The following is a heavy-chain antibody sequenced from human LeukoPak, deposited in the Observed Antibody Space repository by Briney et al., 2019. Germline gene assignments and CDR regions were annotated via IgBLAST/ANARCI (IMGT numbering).Heavy chain of an antibody. V-gene: IGHV3-33*01. CDR3: ARDAWGAEAATLDV. CDR1: GFTLSRYG. CDR2: IWNDGRNK. J-gene: IGHJ6*02. D-gene: IGHD6-19*01. Sequence: GGSLRLSCAASGFTLSRYGMHWVRQAPGKGLEWVAVIWNDGRNKYYADSVKGRFTTSRDNSKNTVYLQMNSLRAEDTAVYHCARDAWGAEAATLDVWGQGTTVTVSS.